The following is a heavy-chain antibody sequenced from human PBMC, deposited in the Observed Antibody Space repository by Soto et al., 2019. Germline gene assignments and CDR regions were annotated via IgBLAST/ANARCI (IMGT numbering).Heavy chain of an antibody. CDR2: INQHGSEM. D-gene: IGHD2-15*01. CDR3: ASTLYSVVAAYYFDN. J-gene: IGHJ4*01. V-gene: IGHV3-7*05. CDR1: GFTFSRYW. Sequence: GSLRLSCAASGFTFSRYWMSWVRQAPGKGLEWVATINQHGSEMYYVDSVRGRFTVSRDNVKNSLYLQMNSLRAEDTAVYYCASTLYSVVAAYYFDNWAQGILLTISS.